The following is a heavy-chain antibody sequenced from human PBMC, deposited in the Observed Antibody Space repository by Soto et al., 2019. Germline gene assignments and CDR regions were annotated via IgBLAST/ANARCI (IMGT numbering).Heavy chain of an antibody. CDR2: ISYHGVNK. Sequence: GGSLRLSCTASGFSFSSYGVHWVRQAPGKGLEWVAVISYHGVNKYYADSVNGRFTISRDNSKNMVFLQMNSLRVEDTAVYYCGKYSDYGDHRDWFDPWGQGTLVTVSS. CDR1: GFSFSSYG. V-gene: IGHV3-30*18. D-gene: IGHD4-17*01. J-gene: IGHJ5*02. CDR3: GKYSDYGDHRDWFDP.